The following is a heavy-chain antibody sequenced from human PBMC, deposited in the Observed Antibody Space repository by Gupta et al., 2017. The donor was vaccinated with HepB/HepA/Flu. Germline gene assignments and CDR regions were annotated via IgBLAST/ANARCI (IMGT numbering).Heavy chain of an antibody. D-gene: IGHD2-2*02. V-gene: IGHV4-34*01. Sequence: QVQLQQWGAGLLKPSETLSLTCAVYGGSFSGYYWSWIRQPPGKGLEWIGEINHSGSTNYNPSLKSRVTISVDTSKNQFSLKLSSVTAADTAVYDCARADIVVVPAAIRGMGWFDPWGQGTLVTVSS. CDR1: GGSFSGYY. CDR2: INHSGST. J-gene: IGHJ5*02. CDR3: ARADIVVVPAAIRGMGWFDP.